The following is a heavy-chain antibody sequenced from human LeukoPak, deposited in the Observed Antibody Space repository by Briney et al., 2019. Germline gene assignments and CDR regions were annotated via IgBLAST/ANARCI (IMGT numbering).Heavy chain of an antibody. J-gene: IGHJ4*02. CDR2: IIPIFGTA. V-gene: IGHV1-69*13. CDR3: ATKLMITFGGGNDY. D-gene: IGHD3-16*01. Sequence: GASVKVSCKASGYTFTSYGISWVRQAPGQGLEWMGGIIPIFGTANYAQKFQGRVTITADESTSTAYMELSSLRSEDTAVYYCATKLMITFGGGNDYWGQGTLVTVSS. CDR1: GYTFTSYG.